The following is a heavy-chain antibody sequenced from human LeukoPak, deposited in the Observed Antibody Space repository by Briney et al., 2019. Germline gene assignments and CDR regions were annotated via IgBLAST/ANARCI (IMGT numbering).Heavy chain of an antibody. D-gene: IGHD6-19*01. V-gene: IGHV3-21*01. CDR3: ASASRIAVAGRWFDP. Sequence: GGSLRLSCAASGFTFSSYNMNWVRQAPGKGLEWVSSISSSSTYIYYADSVKGRFTISRDNAKNSLYLQMNSLRPEDTAVYYCASASRIAVAGRWFDPWGQGTLVTVSS. J-gene: IGHJ5*02. CDR2: ISSSSTYI. CDR1: GFTFSSYN.